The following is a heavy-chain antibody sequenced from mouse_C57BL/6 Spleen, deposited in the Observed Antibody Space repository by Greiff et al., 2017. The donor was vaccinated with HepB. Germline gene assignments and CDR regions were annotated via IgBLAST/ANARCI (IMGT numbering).Heavy chain of an antibody. J-gene: IGHJ4*01. D-gene: IGHD2-3*01. Sequence: QVQLQQSGAELVRPGTSVKMSCKASGYTFTNYWIGWAKQRPGHGLEWIGDIYPGGGYTNYNEKFKGKATLTADKSSSTAYMQFSSLTSEDSAIYYCARCGGIYDGYYVGAMDYWGQGTSVTVSS. V-gene: IGHV1-63*01. CDR2: IYPGGGYT. CDR1: GYTFTNYW. CDR3: ARCGGIYDGYYVGAMDY.